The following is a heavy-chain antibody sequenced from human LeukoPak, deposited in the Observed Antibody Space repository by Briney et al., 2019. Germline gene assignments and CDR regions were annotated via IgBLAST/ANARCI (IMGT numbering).Heavy chain of an antibody. CDR3: AVSARGSYSFDY. J-gene: IGHJ4*02. V-gene: IGHV4-34*01. Sequence: SETLSLTCAVYGGSFSGYYWSWIRQPPGKGLEWMGEINHSGSTNYNPSLKSRVTISVDTSKNQFSLKLSSVTAADTAVYYCAVSARGSYSFDYWGQGTLVTVSS. D-gene: IGHD1-26*01. CDR2: INHSGST. CDR1: GGSFSGYY.